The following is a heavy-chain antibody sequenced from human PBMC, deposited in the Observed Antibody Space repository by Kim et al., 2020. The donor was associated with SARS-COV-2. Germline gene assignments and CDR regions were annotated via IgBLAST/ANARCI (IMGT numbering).Heavy chain of an antibody. CDR3: ATHTTGWYGGY. CDR2: IGGGGSFI. D-gene: IGHD6-19*01. V-gene: IGHV3-23*01. Sequence: GGSLRLSCAASGFTFSSYAMTWVRQAPGKGLEWVSSIGGGGSFIQYADSVKGRLAISRDNSKNTLYLQMSSLRAEDTAVYYCATHTTGWYGGYWGQGTLVTVSS. CDR1: GFTFSSYA. J-gene: IGHJ4*02.